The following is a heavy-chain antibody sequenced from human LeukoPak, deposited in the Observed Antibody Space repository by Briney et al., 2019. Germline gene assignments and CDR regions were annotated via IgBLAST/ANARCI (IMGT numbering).Heavy chain of an antibody. D-gene: IGHD3-22*01. CDR3: ARGRPHYYDSSGYYPTPYYFDY. Sequence: SETLSLTCAVYGGSFSGYYWSWIRQPPGKGLEWIGEINHSGSTNYNPSLKSRVTISVDTSKNQFSLKLSSVTAADTAVYYCARGRPHYYDSSGYYPTPYYFDYWGQGTLVTVPS. V-gene: IGHV4-34*01. CDR2: INHSGST. CDR1: GGSFSGYY. J-gene: IGHJ4*02.